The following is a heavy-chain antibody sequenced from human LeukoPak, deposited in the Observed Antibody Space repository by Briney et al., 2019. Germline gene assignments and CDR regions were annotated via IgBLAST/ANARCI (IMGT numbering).Heavy chain of an antibody. J-gene: IGHJ4*02. CDR3: ARGSGYYRPRVVDY. CDR1: GSSMSSDYY. V-gene: IGHV4-38-2*02. Sequence: SETLSLTCTVSGSSMSSDYYWGWIRQPPGKGLEWIGSISDSGSAYYNPSLKSRVVISVDPSKKQFSLKLSSVTAADTALYYCARGSGYYRPRVVDYGGQGTLVTVSS. D-gene: IGHD3-22*01. CDR2: ISDSGSA.